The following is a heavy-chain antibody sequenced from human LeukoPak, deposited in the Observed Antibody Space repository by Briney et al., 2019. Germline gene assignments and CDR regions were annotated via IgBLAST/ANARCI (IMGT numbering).Heavy chain of an antibody. V-gene: IGHV3-21*01. J-gene: IGHJ4*02. CDR3: ARDFVGTYFDY. CDR2: ISSSSSYI. D-gene: IGHD1-7*01. CDR1: GFTFSSYS. Sequence: GGSLRLSCAASGFTFSSYSMNWVRQAPEKGLEWVSSISSSSSYIYYADSVKGRFTISRDNSKNTLYLQMNSLRAEDTAVYYCARDFVGTYFDYWGQGTLVTVSS.